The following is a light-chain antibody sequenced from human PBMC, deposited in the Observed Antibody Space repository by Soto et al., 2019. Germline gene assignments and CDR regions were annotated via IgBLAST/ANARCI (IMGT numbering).Light chain of an antibody. CDR2: GAT. V-gene: IGKV1-39*01. J-gene: IGKJ3*01. CDR3: QESSSGPPFT. Sequence: DLQMTQSPSSLSASVGDRVTIACRATQSISIYLNWYQQKPGKAPKLLIYGATTLQSGVPSRFSADGSGTDFNLTISSLQPEDFATYYCQESSSGPPFTFGPGTKVDIK. CDR1: QSISIY.